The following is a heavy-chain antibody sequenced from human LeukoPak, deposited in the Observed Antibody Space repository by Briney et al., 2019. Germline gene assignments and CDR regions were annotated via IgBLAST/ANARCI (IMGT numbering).Heavy chain of an antibody. J-gene: IGHJ4*02. Sequence: GGSLRLSCAASGFTFRSYSMSWVHQAPGKGLECVSSISGSSSYIYYAAAVKGRFTISRDNAKNSLYLQMNSLRAEDTAVYYCARAGIAVAGTHSDYWGQGTLVTVSS. V-gene: IGHV3-21*01. CDR3: ARAGIAVAGTHSDY. CDR2: ISGSSSYI. D-gene: IGHD6-19*01. CDR1: GFTFRSYS.